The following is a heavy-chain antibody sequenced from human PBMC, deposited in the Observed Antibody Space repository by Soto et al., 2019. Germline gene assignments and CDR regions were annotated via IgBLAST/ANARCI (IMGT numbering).Heavy chain of an antibody. CDR2: ISSSSSYT. Sequence: GGSLRLSCAASGFTFSDYYMSWIRQAPGKGLEWVSYISSSSSYTNYADSVKGRFTISRDNAKNSLYLQMNSLRAEDTAVYYCARVRFLEWLLPVLDYFGYWGQGTLVTVSS. CDR3: ARVRFLEWLLPVLDYFGY. D-gene: IGHD3-3*01. CDR1: GFTFSDYY. V-gene: IGHV3-11*06. J-gene: IGHJ4*02.